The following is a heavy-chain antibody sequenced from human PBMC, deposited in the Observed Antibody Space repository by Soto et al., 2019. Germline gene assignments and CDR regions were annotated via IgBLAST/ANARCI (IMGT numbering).Heavy chain of an antibody. CDR2: MNPNSGNT. J-gene: IGHJ4*02. V-gene: IGHV1-8*01. CDR3: ARWDYGVYARFNF. D-gene: IGHD4-17*01. Sequence: QVQLVQSGAEVKKPGASVKVSCKASGYTFTSHDIDWVRQATGQGLEWMGWMNPNSGNTGYEQKFKGKVTMTRNTSISTAYMELSSMRSEATAEYYSARWDYGVYARFNFWGQGTLVTVS. CDR1: GYTFTSHD.